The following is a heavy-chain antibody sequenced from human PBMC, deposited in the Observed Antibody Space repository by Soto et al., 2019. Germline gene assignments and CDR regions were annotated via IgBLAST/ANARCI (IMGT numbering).Heavy chain of an antibody. D-gene: IGHD3-16*01. Sequence: EVQLVQSGGGLVQPGGSLRLSCAASGFTFNTNWMSWVRQAPGTGLEWVASIKRDGSGKYYVDSVKGRITISRDHAENALYLQMNSVRAEETAVYYCARFGFSGGFDVWGQGTTVTVSS. CDR1: GFTFNTNW. V-gene: IGHV3-7*01. CDR3: ARFGFSGGFDV. J-gene: IGHJ6*02. CDR2: IKRDGSGK.